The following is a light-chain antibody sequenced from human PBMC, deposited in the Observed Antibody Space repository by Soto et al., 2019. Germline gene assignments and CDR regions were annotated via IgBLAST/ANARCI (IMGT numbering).Light chain of an antibody. V-gene: IGKV3-11*01. CDR2: DAS. CDR3: QQRSNWPPYT. Sequence: EIVLTQSPATLSLSPGERATLSCRASQSVSSYLAWYQQKPGQAPRLLIYDASNRATGIPARFSGSGSGTDFTLTISCLETEDFAAYYCQQRSNWPPYTFGQGTKLEIK. J-gene: IGKJ2*01. CDR1: QSVSSY.